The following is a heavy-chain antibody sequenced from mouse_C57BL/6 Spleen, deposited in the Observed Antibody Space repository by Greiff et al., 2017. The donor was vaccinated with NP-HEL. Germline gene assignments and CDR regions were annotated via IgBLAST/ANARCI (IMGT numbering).Heavy chain of an antibody. J-gene: IGHJ4*01. Sequence: QVQLQQPGAELVRPGTSVKLSCKASGYTFTSYWMHWVKQRPGQGLEWIGVIDPSDSYTNYNQKFKGKATLTVDTSSSTAYMQLSSLTSEDSAVYYCACSTGIYAMDYWGQGTSVTVSS. CDR3: ACSTGIYAMDY. D-gene: IGHD4-1*02. CDR2: IDPSDSYT. CDR1: GYTFTSYW. V-gene: IGHV1-59*01.